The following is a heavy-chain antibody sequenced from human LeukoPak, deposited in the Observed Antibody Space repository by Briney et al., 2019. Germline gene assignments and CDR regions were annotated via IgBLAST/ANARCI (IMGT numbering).Heavy chain of an antibody. D-gene: IGHD3-9*01. J-gene: IGHJ3*01. Sequence: ASVKVSCKVSGYTLSELSINWVRQAPGTGLEWMGGFDPEEVETIYAQKFQDRINMTEDTSTDTAYMELSYLESEDTAVYYCATEGTGYFYDAFDVWGQGTMVTVST. CDR2: FDPEEVET. CDR1: GYTLSELS. V-gene: IGHV1-24*01. CDR3: ATEGTGYFYDAFDV.